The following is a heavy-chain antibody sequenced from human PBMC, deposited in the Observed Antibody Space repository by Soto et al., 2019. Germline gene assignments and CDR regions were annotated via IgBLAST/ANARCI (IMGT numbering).Heavy chain of an antibody. CDR3: ARDSTLDY. Sequence: ASVKVSCKTSGYTFTTHYIHWVRQAPGQGLEWMGIINISGGGTSYAQKFQGRVTMSRDTSTTTVYMELSSLRSEDTAGYYCARDSTLDYWGQGTLVTVSS. CDR1: GYTFTTHY. J-gene: IGHJ4*02. V-gene: IGHV1-46*01. CDR2: INISGGGT.